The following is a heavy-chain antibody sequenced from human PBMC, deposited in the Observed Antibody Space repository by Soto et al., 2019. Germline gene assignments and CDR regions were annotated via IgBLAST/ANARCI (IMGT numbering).Heavy chain of an antibody. Sequence: QVQLVQSGAEVREPGASVKVSCKESGYTVTSYYIHWVRQAPGQGFEWIGIINPGAGGRSYAQKFQGRVTLTRDTSTSTVYMELSSLRSEDTAVYHCAGEAFRRDYSNYRLFDTWGQGTLVTVSS. J-gene: IGHJ5*02. V-gene: IGHV1-46*01. CDR2: INPGAGGR. CDR1: GYTVTSYY. CDR3: AGEAFRRDYSNYRLFDT. D-gene: IGHD4-4*01.